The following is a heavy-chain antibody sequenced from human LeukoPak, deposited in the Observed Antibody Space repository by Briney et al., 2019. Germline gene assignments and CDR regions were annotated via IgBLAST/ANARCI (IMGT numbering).Heavy chain of an antibody. V-gene: IGHV4-59*12. J-gene: IGHJ4*02. Sequence: PSETLSLTCTVSGGSISSYYWSWIRQPPGKGLEWIGYIYYSGSTYYNPSLKSRVTISVDTSKNQFSLKLSSVTAADTAVYYCARDHYGSGAIDYWGQGTLVTVSS. CDR2: IYYSGST. CDR1: GGSISSYY. CDR3: ARDHYGSGAIDY. D-gene: IGHD3-10*01.